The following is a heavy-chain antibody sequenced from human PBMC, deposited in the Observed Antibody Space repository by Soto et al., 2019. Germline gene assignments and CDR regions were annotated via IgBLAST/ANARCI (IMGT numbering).Heavy chain of an antibody. J-gene: IGHJ4*02. Sequence: PGGSLRLSCAASGFTFSNYWMHWVRQTAGKGLVWASRFSPDGSTTSYADSVKGRFSSSRDNSKNTLNLQMSSLRVEDTAVYYCHTAGYWDQGALVTVSS. CDR3: HTAGY. CDR2: FSPDGSTT. V-gene: IGHV3-74*01. D-gene: IGHD2-21*02. CDR1: GFTFSNYW.